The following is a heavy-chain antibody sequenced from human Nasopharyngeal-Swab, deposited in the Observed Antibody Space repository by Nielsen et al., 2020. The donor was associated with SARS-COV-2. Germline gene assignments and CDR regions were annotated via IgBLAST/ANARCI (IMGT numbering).Heavy chain of an antibody. CDR2: IYYSGST. D-gene: IGHD4-23*01. CDR3: AGLGMTTVVS. CDR1: GGSISSSSYY. V-gene: IGHV4-39*07. Sequence: SETLSLTCTVSGGSISSSSYYWGWIRQPPGKGLEWIGSIYYSGSTYYNPSLKSRVTISVDTSKNQFSLKLSSVTAADTAVYYCAGLGMTTVVSWGQGTLVTASS. J-gene: IGHJ4*02.